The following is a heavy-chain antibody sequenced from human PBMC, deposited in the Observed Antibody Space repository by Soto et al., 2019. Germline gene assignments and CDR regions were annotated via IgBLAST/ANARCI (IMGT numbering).Heavy chain of an antibody. CDR3: ARGGDASTPLDS. V-gene: IGHV1-18*01. D-gene: IGHD3-16*01. CDR2: INPDNRNT. CDR1: SYSFSSSG. Sequence: VKVSCKPSSYSFSSSGVTWVRQAPGHGLEWVGWINPDNRNTHYAPMVHGRVTMTTDTSTFTAYMELRSLTSDDTAVYYCARGGDASTPLDSWGQGTLVTVSS. J-gene: IGHJ4*02.